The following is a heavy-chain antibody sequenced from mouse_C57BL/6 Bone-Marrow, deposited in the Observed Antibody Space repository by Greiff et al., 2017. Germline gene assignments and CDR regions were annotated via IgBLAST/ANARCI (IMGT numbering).Heavy chain of an antibody. CDR2: IDPSDSYT. J-gene: IGHJ4*01. Sequence: QVQLQQPGAELVMPGASVKLSCKASGYTFTSYWMHWVKQRPGQGLEWIGEIDPSDSYTNYNQKFKGKSTLTVDKSSSPAYMQLSSLTSEDSAVYYCARDDYLYDYAMDYWGQGTSVTVSS. CDR3: ARDDYLYDYAMDY. D-gene: IGHD2-4*01. V-gene: IGHV1-69*01. CDR1: GYTFTSYW.